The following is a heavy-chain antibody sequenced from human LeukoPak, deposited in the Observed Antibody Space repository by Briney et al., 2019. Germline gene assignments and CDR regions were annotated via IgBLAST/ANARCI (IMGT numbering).Heavy chain of an antibody. CDR3: ARESWGLFDY. V-gene: IGHV4-34*01. Sequence: SETLSLTCAVYGGSFSGYYWSWIRQPPGKGLEWIGEINHSGSTNYNPSLKSRVTISVDTSKNQFSLKLSSVTAADTAVYYCARESWGLFDYWGQGTLVTVSS. CDR1: GGSFSGYY. CDR2: INHSGST. D-gene: IGHD1-26*01. J-gene: IGHJ4*02.